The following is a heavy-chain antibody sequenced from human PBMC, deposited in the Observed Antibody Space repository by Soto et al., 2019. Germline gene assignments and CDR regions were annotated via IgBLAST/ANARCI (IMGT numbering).Heavy chain of an antibody. CDR2: ISGSGGST. Sequence: GGSLRLSCAASGFTFSSYAMSWVRQAPGKGLEWVSAISGSGGSTYYADSVKGRFIISRDNSKNTLYLQMNSLRAEDTAVYYCAKTALGYCSGGSCLYFDYWGQGTLVTVSS. D-gene: IGHD2-15*01. J-gene: IGHJ4*02. CDR3: AKTALGYCSGGSCLYFDY. V-gene: IGHV3-23*01. CDR1: GFTFSSYA.